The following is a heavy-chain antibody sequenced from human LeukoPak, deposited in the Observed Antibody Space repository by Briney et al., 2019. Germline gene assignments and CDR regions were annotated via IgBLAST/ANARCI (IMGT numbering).Heavy chain of an antibody. Sequence: SETLSLTCTVSGGSISSSSYYWGWTRQPPGKGLEWIGSIYYSGSTYYNPSLKSRVTISVDTSKNQFSLKLSSVTAADTAVYYCARRGTGIFNSWFDPWGQGTLVTVSS. V-gene: IGHV4-39*01. CDR1: GGSISSSSYY. CDR2: IYYSGST. D-gene: IGHD3-10*01. J-gene: IGHJ5*02. CDR3: ARRGTGIFNSWFDP.